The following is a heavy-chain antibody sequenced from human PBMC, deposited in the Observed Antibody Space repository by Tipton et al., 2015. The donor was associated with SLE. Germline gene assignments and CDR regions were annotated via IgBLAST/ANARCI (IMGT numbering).Heavy chain of an antibody. D-gene: IGHD2-2*01. Sequence: SLRLSCAASGFNFGDYAMHWVRQVPGKALEWFSVITWDGRVSHYSDSVKGRFTISRDNIKNSLYLQMRGLGSEDTAVYYCAKEGSCSSWCCYGGLDHQFFDHMAVRGKGTTVTVSS. J-gene: IGHJ6*03. CDR3: AKEGSCSSWCCYGGLDHQFFDHMAV. V-gene: IGHV3-43*01. CDR1: GFNFGDYA. CDR2: ITWDGRVS.